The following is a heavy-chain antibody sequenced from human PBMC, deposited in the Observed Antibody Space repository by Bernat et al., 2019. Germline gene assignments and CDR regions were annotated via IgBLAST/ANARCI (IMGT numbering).Heavy chain of an antibody. CDR3: AVNWGYYDSSGYPLPDAYDI. V-gene: IGHV1-58*02. J-gene: IGHJ3*02. CDR1: GFTFTSSA. CDR2: IVVGSGNT. D-gene: IGHD3-22*01. Sequence: QMRLVQSGPEVKKPGTSVKVSCKASGFTFTSSAMQWVRQARGQRLEWIGWIVVGSGNTNYAQKFQERVTITRDMSTSTAYMELSSLRSEDTAVYYCAVNWGYYDSSGYPLPDAYDIWGQGTMVTVSS.